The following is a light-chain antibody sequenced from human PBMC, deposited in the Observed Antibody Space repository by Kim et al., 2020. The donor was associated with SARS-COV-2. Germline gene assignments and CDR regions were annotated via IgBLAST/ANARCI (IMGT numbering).Light chain of an antibody. J-gene: IGKJ4*01. Sequence: DVQMTQSPSSVSASVGDTVTITCRASQGISRWLAWYQQKPGKAPKLLIYATSTLQSGVPSRFSGSGSGADFTLTITYLQPEDSATYYCQQSNGFPLTFGGGTKVEI. V-gene: IGKV1D-12*01. CDR1: QGISRW. CDR3: QQSNGFPLT. CDR2: ATS.